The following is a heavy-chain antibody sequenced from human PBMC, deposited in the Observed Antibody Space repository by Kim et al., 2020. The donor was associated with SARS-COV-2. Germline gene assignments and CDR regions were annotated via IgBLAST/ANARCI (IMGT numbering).Heavy chain of an antibody. V-gene: IGHV3-21*01. CDR3: ARGPTTVTTPL. CDR1: GFTFSSYS. J-gene: IGHJ4*02. Sequence: GGSLRLSCAASGFTFSSYSMNWVRQAPGKGLEWVSSISSSSSYIYYADSVKGRFTISRDNAKNSLYLQMNSLRAEDTAVYYCARGPTTVTTPLWGQGTLVTVSS. D-gene: IGHD4-17*01. CDR2: ISSSSSYI.